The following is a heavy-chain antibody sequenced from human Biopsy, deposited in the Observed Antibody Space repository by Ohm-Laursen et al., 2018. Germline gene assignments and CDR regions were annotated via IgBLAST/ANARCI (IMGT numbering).Heavy chain of an antibody. J-gene: IGHJ6*02. CDR3: ARDTRWSPYSMDV. CDR2: ISGGGTI. D-gene: IGHD4-23*01. CDR1: GFSFSDYH. V-gene: IGHV3-11*01. Sequence: GPLRLSCTAIGFSFSDYHMRWIRQAPGRGLEWVSYISGGGTIYYGDSMKGRVTISRDNAKNSLYLQMHSLRAEDTAVYYCARDTRWSPYSMDVWGQGTTVTVSS.